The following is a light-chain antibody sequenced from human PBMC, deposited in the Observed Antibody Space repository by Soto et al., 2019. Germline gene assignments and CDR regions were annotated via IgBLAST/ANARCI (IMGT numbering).Light chain of an antibody. CDR3: HQYNSWPRGT. V-gene: IGKV3-11*01. Sequence: EIVLTQSPATLSLSPGERATLSCRASQSVSSYLAWYQQKPGQAPRLLIYDASNTATGIPARFSGSGSGTDFTLTISSLEPEDFAVYYCHQYNSWPRGTFGPGTKVEIK. CDR1: QSVSSY. J-gene: IGKJ3*01. CDR2: DAS.